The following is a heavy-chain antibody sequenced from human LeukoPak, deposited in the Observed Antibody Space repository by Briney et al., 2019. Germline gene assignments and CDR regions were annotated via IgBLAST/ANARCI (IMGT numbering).Heavy chain of an antibody. J-gene: IGHJ5*02. CDR1: GFTFSSYG. CDR2: IRYDGSNK. CDR3: ARGAYFYDSSVHP. Sequence: PGGSLRLSCAASGFTFSSYGMHWVRQAPGKGLEWVAFIRYDGSNKYYADSVKGRFTISRDNSKSTLYLQMNSLRAEDTAVYYCARGAYFYDSSVHPWGQGTLVTISS. D-gene: IGHD3-22*01. V-gene: IGHV3-30*02.